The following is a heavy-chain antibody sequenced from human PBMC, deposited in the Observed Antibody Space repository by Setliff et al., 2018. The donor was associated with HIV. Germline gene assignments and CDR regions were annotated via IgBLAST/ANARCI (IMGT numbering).Heavy chain of an antibody. CDR1: GGSITSSSYY. D-gene: IGHD3-10*01. CDR3: ARLGPSNVGITAGWGYFDY. Sequence: PSETLSLTCTVSGGSITSSSYYWGWIRQPPGKGLEWIGSIYYSGSTYYNPSLKSRVTISVDTSKNQFSLKLSSVTAADTAVYYCARLGPSNVGITAGWGYFDYWGQGTLVTVSS. CDR2: IYYSGST. V-gene: IGHV4-39*01. J-gene: IGHJ4*02.